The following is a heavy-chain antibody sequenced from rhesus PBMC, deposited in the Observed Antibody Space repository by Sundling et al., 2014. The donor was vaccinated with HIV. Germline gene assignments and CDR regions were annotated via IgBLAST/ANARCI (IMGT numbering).Heavy chain of an antibody. CDR1: GYTFTTYS. CDR2: INPSNANA. J-gene: IGHJ6*01. D-gene: IGHD6-31*01. CDR3: ARGGRYSGGWWYYNLDS. Sequence: QVQLVQSGAEVKKPGASVKLSCKASGYTFTTYSINWVRQAPGQGLEWMGWINPSNANADYAQKFQGRVTMTRDTSTSTAYMEVSSLRSEDTAVYYCARGGRYSGGWWYYNLDSWGQGVVVTVSS. V-gene: IGHV1-200*01.